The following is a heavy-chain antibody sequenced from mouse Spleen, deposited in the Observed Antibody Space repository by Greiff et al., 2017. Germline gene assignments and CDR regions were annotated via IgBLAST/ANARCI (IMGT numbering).Heavy chain of an antibody. Sequence: EVKLMESGGGLVQPGGSLKLSCATSGFTFSDYYMYWVRQTPEKRLEWVAYISNGGGSTYYPDTVKGRFTISRDNAKNTLYLQMSRLKSEDTAMYYCARGGGYSRYFDVWGAGTTVTVSS. V-gene: IGHV5-12*02. CDR2: ISNGGGST. CDR3: ARGGGYSRYFDV. CDR1: GFTFSDYY. J-gene: IGHJ1*01. D-gene: IGHD2-3*01.